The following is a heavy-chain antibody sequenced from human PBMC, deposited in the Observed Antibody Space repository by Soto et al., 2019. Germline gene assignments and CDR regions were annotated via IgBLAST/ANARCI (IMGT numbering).Heavy chain of an antibody. CDR3: ARDKYTYGRRGAFDI. J-gene: IGHJ3*02. CDR1: GYSFTDFA. V-gene: IGHV1-3*01. D-gene: IGHD5-18*01. Sequence: ASVKVSCKASGYSFTDFAMHWVRLASGQRLEWMGWINADKGETKYSPKFQGRVTITRDTSATTVYMELRSLRSEDTAVYYCARDKYTYGRRGAFDIWGQGTMVTVS. CDR2: INADKGET.